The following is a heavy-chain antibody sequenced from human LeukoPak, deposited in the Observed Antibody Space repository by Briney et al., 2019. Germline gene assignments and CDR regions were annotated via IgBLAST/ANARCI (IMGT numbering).Heavy chain of an antibody. Sequence: GGSLTLSCAASGFTFSSYEMNWVRQSPGKGLEWLSYISSSCCTISYVDYVKGRFTISRDNAKNSLYLQMNSLKAEDKAVYYCAREICCSGGSCYDNYYYYGMDVWGQGTTVTVSS. D-gene: IGHD2-15*01. V-gene: IGHV3-48*03. CDR2: ISSSCCTI. CDR3: AREICCSGGSCYDNYYYYGMDV. CDR1: GFTFSSYE. J-gene: IGHJ6*02.